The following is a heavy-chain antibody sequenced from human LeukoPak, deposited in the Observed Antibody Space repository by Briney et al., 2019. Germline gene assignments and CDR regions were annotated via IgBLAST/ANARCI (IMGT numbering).Heavy chain of an antibody. CDR3: ATDLYLYDNSGEDAGWFDP. D-gene: IGHD3-22*01. CDR2: FDPEDAKT. V-gene: IGHV1-24*01. CDR1: GYTLTELS. Sequence: ASVKVSCKVSGYTLTELSMHWVRQAPGKGLEWMGGFDPEDAKTIYAQKFQGRVTMTEDTSTDTAYMELSSLRSEDTAVYYCATDLYLYDNSGEDAGWFDPWGQGTLVTVSS. J-gene: IGHJ5*02.